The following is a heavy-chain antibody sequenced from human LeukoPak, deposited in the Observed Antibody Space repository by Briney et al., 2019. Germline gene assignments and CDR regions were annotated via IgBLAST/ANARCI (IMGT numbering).Heavy chain of an antibody. J-gene: IGHJ4*02. D-gene: IGHD6-19*01. CDR2: INPSGGST. CDR3: ARDQGSSEQWLVRTPDY. V-gene: IGHV1-46*01. CDR1: GYTFTSYG. Sequence: ASVKVSCKASGYTFTSYGISWVRQAPGQGLEWMGIINPSGGSTSYAQKFQGRVTMTRDTSTSTVYMELSSLRSEDTAVYYCARDQGSSEQWLVRTPDYWGQGTLVTVSS.